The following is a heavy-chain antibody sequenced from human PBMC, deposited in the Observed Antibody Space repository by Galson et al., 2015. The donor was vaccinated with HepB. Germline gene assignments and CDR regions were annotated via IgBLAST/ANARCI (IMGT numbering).Heavy chain of an antibody. D-gene: IGHD3-10*01. CDR2: IYSGGST. CDR3: ARDRRVRGIGWFDP. CDR1: GFTVSSNH. V-gene: IGHV3-66*01. Sequence: SLRLSCAASGFTVSSNHMSWVRQAPGKGLEWVSVIYSGGSTYYADSVKGRFTISRDNSKNTLYLQMNSLRAEDTAVYYCARDRRVRGIGWFDPWGQGTLVTVSS. J-gene: IGHJ5*02.